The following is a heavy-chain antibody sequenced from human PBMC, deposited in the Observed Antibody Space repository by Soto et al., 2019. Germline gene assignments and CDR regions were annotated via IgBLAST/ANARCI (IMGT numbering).Heavy chain of an antibody. J-gene: IGHJ4*02. V-gene: IGHV1-69*01. CDR3: ARGFTYYDFWSGPYFDY. CDR1: GGTFSSYA. Sequence: QVQLVPSGAEVKKPGSSVKVSCKASGGTFSSYAISWVRQAPVQGLEWMGGIIPIFGKANYAQKFQGSVTITADESTSTDYMERSSLRSEDTAVYYCARGFTYYDFWSGPYFDYWGQGPLVTVSS. CDR2: IIPIFGKA. D-gene: IGHD3-3*01.